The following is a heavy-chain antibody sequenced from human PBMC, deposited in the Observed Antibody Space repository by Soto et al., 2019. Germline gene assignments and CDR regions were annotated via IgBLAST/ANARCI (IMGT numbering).Heavy chain of an antibody. D-gene: IGHD3-22*01. V-gene: IGHV3-53*01. CDR2: IYSGGST. Sequence: GGSLRLSCAASGFTVSSNYMSWVRQAPGKGLEWVSVIYSGGSTYYADSVKGRFTISRDNSKNTLYLQMNSLRAEDTAVYYCAKDRSGSLLYDHLGHGALVTF. J-gene: IGHJ1*01. CDR1: GFTVSSNY. CDR3: AKDRSGSLLYDH.